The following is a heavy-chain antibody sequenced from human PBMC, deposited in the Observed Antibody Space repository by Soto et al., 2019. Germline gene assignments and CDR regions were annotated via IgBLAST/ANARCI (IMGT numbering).Heavy chain of an antibody. J-gene: IGHJ3*02. CDR2: ISGGGGDT. CDR1: RFTFSTYA. Sequence: LRLSCSASRFTFSTYAMSWVRQAPGKGLEWVSGISGGGGDTSYADSVRGRFTCSRDNSKNTLYLQMNSLRAEDTALYYCAKSLFGGPDIWGQGTMVTVSS. CDR3: AKSLFGGPDI. D-gene: IGHD2-15*01. V-gene: IGHV3-23*01.